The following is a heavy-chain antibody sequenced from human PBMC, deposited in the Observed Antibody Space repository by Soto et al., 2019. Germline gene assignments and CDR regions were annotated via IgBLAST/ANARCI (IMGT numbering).Heavy chain of an antibody. D-gene: IGHD2-15*01. CDR2: FDPEDGET. V-gene: IGHV1-24*01. Sequence: ASAKVSCKVSGYTLTELSMHWVRQAPGKGLEWMGGFDPEDGETIYAQKFQGRVTMTEDTSTDTAYMELSSLRSEDTAVYYCATVRDIVVVVAADDAFDIWGQGTMVT. CDR3: ATVRDIVVVVAADDAFDI. CDR1: GYTLTELS. J-gene: IGHJ3*02.